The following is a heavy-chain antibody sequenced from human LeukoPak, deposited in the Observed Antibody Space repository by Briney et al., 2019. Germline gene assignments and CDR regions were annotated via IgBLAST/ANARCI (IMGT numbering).Heavy chain of an antibody. J-gene: IGHJ4*02. Sequence: GGSLRLSCAASGFTFSNYAMHWVRQAPGKGLEWVAVISYNGTNKYYADSVKGRFTISRDNSKNTLYLQMNSLRAEDTAVYYCARGPLTGRWPDMGFDYWGQGTLVTVSS. CDR2: ISYNGTNK. D-gene: IGHD5-24*01. CDR3: ARGPLTGRWPDMGFDY. CDR1: GFTFSNYA. V-gene: IGHV3-30-3*01.